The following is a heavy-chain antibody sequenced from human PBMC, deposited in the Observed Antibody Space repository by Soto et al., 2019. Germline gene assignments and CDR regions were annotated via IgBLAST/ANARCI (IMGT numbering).Heavy chain of an antibody. V-gene: IGHV1-69*06. J-gene: IGHJ5*02. CDR3: ARGDIVASDWFDP. CDR1: GGTFSSYA. Sequence: SVKVSCKASGGTFSSYAISWVRQAPGQGPEWMGGIIPIFGTANYAQKFQGRVTITADKSTSTAYMELSSLRSEDTAVYYCARGDIVASDWFDPWGQGTLVTVSS. CDR2: IIPIFGTA. D-gene: IGHD2-15*01.